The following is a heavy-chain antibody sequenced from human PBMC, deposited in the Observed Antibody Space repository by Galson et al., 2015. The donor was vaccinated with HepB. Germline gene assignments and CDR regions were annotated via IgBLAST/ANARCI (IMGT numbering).Heavy chain of an antibody. V-gene: IGHV3-64D*06. J-gene: IGHJ1*01. D-gene: IGHD3-22*01. CDR1: DFTLSNAY. CDR3: VKDPRRRYYYDSSGYRGYFQH. CDR2: MSSNGGST. Sequence: SLRLSCAASDFTLSNAYVSWVRQAPGKGLEYVSAMSSNGGSTYYADSVKGRFTISRDNSKNTLYLQMSSLRPEDTAVYYCVKDPRRRYYYDSSGYRGYFQHWGQGTLVTVSS.